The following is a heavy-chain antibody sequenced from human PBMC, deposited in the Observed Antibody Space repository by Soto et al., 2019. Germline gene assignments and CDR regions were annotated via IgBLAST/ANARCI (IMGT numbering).Heavy chain of an antibody. V-gene: IGHV4-4*02. CDR2: IYHTGSR. Sequence: QVQLQESGPGLVKPSGTLSLTCTVSGGSISSNYWWNWVRQSPGKGLEWIGEIYHTGSRNFNPSLKGRVTISLDISKNQFSLRLSSVTAADTAMYYWARDRTDYGAIDYWGQGTLVTVSS. CDR3: ARDRTDYGAIDY. CDR1: GGSISSNYW. D-gene: IGHD4-17*01. J-gene: IGHJ4*02.